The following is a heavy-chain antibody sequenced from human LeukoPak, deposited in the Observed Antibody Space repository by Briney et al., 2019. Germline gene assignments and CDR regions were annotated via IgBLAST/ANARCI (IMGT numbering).Heavy chain of an antibody. Sequence: SQTLSLTCAISGDSVSRNTATWNWLRQSPSRGLEWLGRTYYRSQWYNDYAVSVQSRIMINPDTSKNEFSLHLDSVTPEDTAVYYCARDHLWFGGLDYYYYMDVWGTGTTVTISS. CDR1: GDSVSRNTAT. D-gene: IGHD3-10*01. CDR2: TYYRSQWYN. V-gene: IGHV6-1*01. CDR3: ARDHLWFGGLDYYYYMDV. J-gene: IGHJ6*03.